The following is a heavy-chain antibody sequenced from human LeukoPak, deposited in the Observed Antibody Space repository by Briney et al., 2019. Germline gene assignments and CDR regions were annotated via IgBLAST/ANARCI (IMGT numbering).Heavy chain of an antibody. D-gene: IGHD6-13*01. Sequence: SETLSLTCTVSGASTSSGDHSWSWIRQPQGKGLEWIGYIYNSGNTYYNPSLKSRLTISLDTSKSQFSLKMRSVTAADTAVYYCARVALTGYSSSWYFDYWGQGTLVTVSS. CDR3: ARVALTGYSSSWYFDY. CDR1: GASTSSGDHS. J-gene: IGHJ4*02. V-gene: IGHV4-30-4*01. CDR2: IYNSGNT.